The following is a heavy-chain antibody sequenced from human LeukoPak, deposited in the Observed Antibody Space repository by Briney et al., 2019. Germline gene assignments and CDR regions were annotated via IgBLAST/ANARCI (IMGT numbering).Heavy chain of an antibody. CDR3: ARDFSPGQRFYFDY. D-gene: IGHD6-25*01. J-gene: IGHJ4*02. Sequence: GGSLRLSCAASGFIFSSKSMNWVRQAPGKGLERVSYISYGSGTIYYADSVKGRFTISRDNAKNSLYLQMNSLRDEDTAVYYCARDFSPGQRFYFDYWGQGTLVTVSS. V-gene: IGHV3-48*02. CDR1: GFIFSSKS. CDR2: ISYGSGTI.